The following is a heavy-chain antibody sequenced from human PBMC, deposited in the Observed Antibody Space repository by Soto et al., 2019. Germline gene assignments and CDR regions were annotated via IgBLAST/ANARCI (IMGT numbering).Heavy chain of an antibody. V-gene: IGHV1-18*01. CDR2: ISAYNGNT. CDR1: GYTFTSYG. CDR3: ARDFVASDYSYNWFDP. Sequence: ASVKVSCKASGYTFTSYGISWVRQAPGQRLEWMGWISAYNGNTNYAQKLQGRVTMTTDTSTSTAYMELRSLRSDDTAVYYCARDFVASDYSYNWFDPWGQGTLVTVSS. J-gene: IGHJ5*02. D-gene: IGHD2-15*01.